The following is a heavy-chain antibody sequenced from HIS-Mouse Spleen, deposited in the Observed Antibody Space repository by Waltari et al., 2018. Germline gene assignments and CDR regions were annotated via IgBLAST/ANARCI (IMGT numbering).Heavy chain of an antibody. V-gene: IGHV4-39*07. Sequence: QLQLQESGPGLVKPSEPRSLTCTVSGGSFSSSVYSWGWLRQPPGKGLEWIGSIYYSGSTYYNPSLKSRVTISVDTSKNQFSLKLSSVTAADTAVYYCAREFGLLPPISSRDYDAFDIWGQGTMVTVSS. CDR3: AREFGLLPPISSRDYDAFDI. D-gene: IGHD3-10*01. CDR2: IYYSGST. J-gene: IGHJ3*02. CDR1: GGSFSSSVYS.